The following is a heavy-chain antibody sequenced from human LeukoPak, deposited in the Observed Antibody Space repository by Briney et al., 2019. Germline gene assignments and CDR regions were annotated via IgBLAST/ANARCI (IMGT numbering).Heavy chain of an antibody. D-gene: IGHD3-3*01. J-gene: IGHJ4*02. CDR3: ARGRGDFWSGYYFDY. V-gene: IGHV1-69*05. CDR2: IIPIFGTA. CDR1: GGTFSSYT. Sequence: SVKVSCRASGGTFSSYTISWVRQAPGQGLEWMGRIIPIFGTANYAQKFQGRVTITTDESTSTAYMELSSLRSEDTAVYYCARGRGDFWSGYYFDYWGQGTLVTVSS.